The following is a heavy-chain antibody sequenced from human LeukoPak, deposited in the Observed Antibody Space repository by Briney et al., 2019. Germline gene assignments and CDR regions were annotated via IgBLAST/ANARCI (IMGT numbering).Heavy chain of an antibody. CDR1: AFTFSSYA. V-gene: IGHV3-23*01. J-gene: IGHJ4*02. CDR2: ISGSGGST. Sequence: GGSLRLSCAASAFTFSSYAMSCVRQPPGKGLEWVSAISGSGGSTYDAGAVKGRFTISRDNSKNTLYLQRNSLRAEDTAVYYCAKRPSVFDYWGQGTLVTVSS. CDR3: AKRPSVFDY.